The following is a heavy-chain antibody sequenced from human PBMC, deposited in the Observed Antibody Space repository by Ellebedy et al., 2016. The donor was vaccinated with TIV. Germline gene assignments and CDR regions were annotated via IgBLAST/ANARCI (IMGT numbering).Heavy chain of an antibody. CDR3: ARGVGVVNWGDYLDS. D-gene: IGHD3-16*01. Sequence: SQTLSLTCAISGDSVSSNSAIWNWIRQSPSRGLEWLGTTFYRSKWYNDYAVSVKGRITINPDTSKNQFSLQLNSVTPEETAVYYCARGVGVVNWGDYLDSWGQGTLVTVSS. CDR2: TFYRSKWYN. J-gene: IGHJ4*02. V-gene: IGHV6-1*01. CDR1: GDSVSSNSAI.